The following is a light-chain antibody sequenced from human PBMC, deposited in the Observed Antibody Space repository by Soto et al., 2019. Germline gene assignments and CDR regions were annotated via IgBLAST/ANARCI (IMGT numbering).Light chain of an antibody. CDR1: QSVSSD. Sequence: EVVMSQSPVTVSVPQEERATLSCRASQSVSSDLAWYHQKPGQAPRLLIYGASTRATGIPARFSGSGSGTEFTLTVYSLQSEDFAVYYCQQSNIWPRTFGQGTKVDIK. V-gene: IGKV3-15*01. CDR2: GAS. CDR3: QQSNIWPRT. J-gene: IGKJ1*01.